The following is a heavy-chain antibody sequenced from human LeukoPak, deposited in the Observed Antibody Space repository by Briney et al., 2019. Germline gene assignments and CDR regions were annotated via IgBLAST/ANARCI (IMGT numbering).Heavy chain of an antibody. D-gene: IGHD4/OR15-4a*01. CDR2: INPNSGGT. Sequence: ASVKVSCKASGYTFTSYYIHWVRQAPGQGLEWMGWINPNSGGTNYAQKFQGRVTMTRDTSITTAYMELSRLRSDDTAVYFCTRDSYNDYYFDFWGQGTLVTVSS. V-gene: IGHV1-2*02. CDR1: GYTFTSYY. J-gene: IGHJ4*02. CDR3: TRDSYNDYYFDF.